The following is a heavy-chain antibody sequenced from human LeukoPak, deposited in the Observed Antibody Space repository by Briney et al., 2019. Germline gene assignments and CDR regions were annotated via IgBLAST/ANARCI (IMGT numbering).Heavy chain of an antibody. CDR3: ARHTTPAYWYFDL. CDR1: GASMTNLY. J-gene: IGHJ2*01. D-gene: IGHD1-26*01. V-gene: IGHV4-59*08. Sequence: SETLSLTCSVSGASMTNLYWSWIRQAPGKRLEWMGYIYYRGATSYNPSLESRVSLSVDTSKNQFSLNLTSMTAADTAIYYCARHTTPAYWYFDLWGPGARVTVSS. CDR2: IYYRGAT.